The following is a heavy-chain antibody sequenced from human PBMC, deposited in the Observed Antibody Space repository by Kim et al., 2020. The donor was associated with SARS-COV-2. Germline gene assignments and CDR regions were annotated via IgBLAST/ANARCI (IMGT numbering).Heavy chain of an antibody. Sequence: DKTYVKSVKGRFTISRDNAKNSVYLQMNSLGVEDTAVYFCARGGAGGSLDYWGQGTLVTVSS. V-gene: IGHV3-7*03. J-gene: IGHJ4*02. CDR3: ARGGAGGSLDY. D-gene: IGHD2-15*01. CDR2: DK.